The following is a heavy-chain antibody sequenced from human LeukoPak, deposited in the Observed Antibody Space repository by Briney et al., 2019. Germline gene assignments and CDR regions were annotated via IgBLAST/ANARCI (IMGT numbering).Heavy chain of an antibody. Sequence: GGSLRLSCAASGFTFSSYGMHWVRQAPGKGLEWVAFIRYDGSNKYYADSVKGRFTISRDNSKNTLYLQMNSLRAEDTAVYYCARSAADYSSGWYFLDYWGQGTLVTVSS. CDR3: ARSAADYSSGWYFLDY. CDR2: IRYDGSNK. J-gene: IGHJ4*02. D-gene: IGHD6-19*01. CDR1: GFTFSSYG. V-gene: IGHV3-30*02.